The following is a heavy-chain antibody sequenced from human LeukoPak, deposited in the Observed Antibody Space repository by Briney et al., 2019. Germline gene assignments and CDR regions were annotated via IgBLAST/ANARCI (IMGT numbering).Heavy chain of an antibody. Sequence: GGSLRLSCAASGFTFSSYAMSWVRQAPGKGLEWVSAISGSGGSTYYADSVKGRFTISRDNSKNTLYLQMNSLRAEDTAVYYCAKPYSTIRVAGTPFDYWGQGTLVTVSS. D-gene: IGHD6-19*01. V-gene: IGHV3-23*01. J-gene: IGHJ4*02. CDR1: GFTFSSYA. CDR2: ISGSGGST. CDR3: AKPYSTIRVAGTPFDY.